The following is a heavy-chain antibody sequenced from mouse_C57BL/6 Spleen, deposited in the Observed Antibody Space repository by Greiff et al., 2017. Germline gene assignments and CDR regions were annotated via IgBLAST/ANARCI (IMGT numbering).Heavy chain of an antibody. V-gene: IGHV1-19*01. CDR2: INPYNGGT. CDR3: ARWGNYYDDDCDY. D-gene: IGHD1-1*02. J-gene: IGHJ2*01. Sequence: VQLKQSGPVLVKPGASVTMSCKASGYTFTDYYMNWVKQSHGKCLEWLGVINPYNGGTSYQQKFKGKATLTVDKSSSTAYMELNSLTSEDSAVYYCARWGNYYDDDCDYWGQGTTLTVSS. CDR1: GYTFTDYY.